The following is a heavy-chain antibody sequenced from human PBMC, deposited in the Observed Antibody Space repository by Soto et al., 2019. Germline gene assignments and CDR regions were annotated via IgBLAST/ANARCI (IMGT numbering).Heavy chain of an antibody. CDR1: GYTFTSYG. V-gene: IGHV1-18*04. Sequence: ASVKVSCKASGYTFTSYGISWVRQAPGQGLEWMGWISAYNGNTNYAQKLQGRVTMTTDTSTSTAYMELRSLRSDDTAVYYCARDYYYASSGYSTPFDYWGQGTLVTVSS. CDR2: ISAYNGNT. J-gene: IGHJ4*02. CDR3: ARDYYYASSGYSTPFDY. D-gene: IGHD3-22*01.